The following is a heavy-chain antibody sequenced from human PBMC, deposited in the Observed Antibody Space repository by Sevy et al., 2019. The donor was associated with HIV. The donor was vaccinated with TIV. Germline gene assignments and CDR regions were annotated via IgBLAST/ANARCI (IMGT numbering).Heavy chain of an antibody. Sequence: GGSLRLSCAASGLTFSSYGMHWVRQTPGKGLEWVALISYDGSNKYYADSVKGRFTISRDNSKNTLYLQMNSLRAEDTAVYYCAKWAPGDRAVAGHFDYWGQGTLVTVSS. CDR2: ISYDGSNK. V-gene: IGHV3-30*18. D-gene: IGHD6-19*01. CDR3: AKWAPGDRAVAGHFDY. J-gene: IGHJ4*02. CDR1: GLTFSSYG.